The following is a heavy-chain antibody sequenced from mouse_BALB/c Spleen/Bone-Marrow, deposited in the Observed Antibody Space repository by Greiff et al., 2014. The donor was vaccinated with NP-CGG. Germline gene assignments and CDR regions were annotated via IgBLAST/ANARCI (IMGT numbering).Heavy chain of an antibody. V-gene: IGHV1-69*02. CDR2: IYPSDSYT. CDR1: GYTFTSYW. CDR3: TRDGYAWFAY. J-gene: IGHJ3*01. Sequence: VQLQESGAELVRPGASVKLSCKASGYTFTSYWINWVKQRPGQGLEWIGNIYPSDSYTNYNQKFKDKATLTVDKSSSTAYMQLSSPTSEDSAVYYCTRDGYAWFAYWGQGTLVTVSA. D-gene: IGHD2-2*01.